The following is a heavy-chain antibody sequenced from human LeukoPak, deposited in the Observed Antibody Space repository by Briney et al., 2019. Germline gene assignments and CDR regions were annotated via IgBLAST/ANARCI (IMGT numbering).Heavy chain of an antibody. D-gene: IGHD1-26*01. J-gene: IGHJ6*03. CDR2: IYTSGST. Sequence: SETLSLTCTVSGGSISSYYWSWIRQPAGKGLEWIGRIYTSGSTNYNPSLKSRVTISVDTSKNQFPLKLSSVTAADTAVYYCARQNGGSWNYYYYMDVWGKGTTVTVSS. CDR3: ARQNGGSWNYYYYMDV. V-gene: IGHV4-4*07. CDR1: GGSISSYY.